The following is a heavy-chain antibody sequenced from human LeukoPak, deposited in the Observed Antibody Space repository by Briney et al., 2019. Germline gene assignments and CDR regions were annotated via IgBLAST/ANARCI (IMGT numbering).Heavy chain of an antibody. D-gene: IGHD2-2*01. J-gene: IGHJ4*02. CDR3: ARDSRSVVVPAAIRANFDY. CDR2: IYSGGST. V-gene: IGHV3-66*01. CDR1: GFTVSSNY. Sequence: GGSLRLSCAASGFTVSSNYMSWVRQAPGKGLEWVSVIYSGGSTYYADSVKGRFTVSRDNSKNTLYLQMNSLRAEDTAVYYCARDSRSVVVPAAIRANFDYWGQGTLVTVSS.